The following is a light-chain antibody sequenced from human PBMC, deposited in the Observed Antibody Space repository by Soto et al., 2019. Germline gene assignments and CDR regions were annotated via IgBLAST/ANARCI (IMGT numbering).Light chain of an antibody. CDR3: QQRNIWPPVT. CDR2: GAS. J-gene: IGKJ5*01. V-gene: IGKV3-11*01. CDR1: QSVSSN. Sequence: EIVLTQSPATLSLSPGERATLSCRASQSVSSNLAWYQQKPGQAPRLLIYGASIRATGIPARFSGSGSGTDFTLTISSLEPEDSAIYYCQQRNIWPPVTFGQGTRLEIK.